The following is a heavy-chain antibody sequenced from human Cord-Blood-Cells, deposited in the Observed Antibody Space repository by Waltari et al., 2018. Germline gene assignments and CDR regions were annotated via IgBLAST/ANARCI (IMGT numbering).Heavy chain of an antibody. CDR3: ARGSGWGLFDY. V-gene: IGHV4-34*01. CDR2: INYSGST. D-gene: IGHD3-16*01. Sequence: QVQPQQCGAGLLTPADTLSLTCAVSGGSFRASYRSWTPQPPGKGLEWLGEINYSGSTNYNPSLKSRVTISVDTSKNQFSLKLSSVTAADTAVYYCARGSGWGLFDYWGQGTLVTVSS. CDR1: GGSFRASY. J-gene: IGHJ4*02.